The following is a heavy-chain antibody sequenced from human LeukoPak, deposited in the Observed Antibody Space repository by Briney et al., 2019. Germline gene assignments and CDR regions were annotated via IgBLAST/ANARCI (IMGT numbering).Heavy chain of an antibody. Sequence: SETLSLTCTVSGGSINSYYWNWIRQPPGKGLEWIGSIYNSGSTNYNPSLKSRVTISIDTSKNRFSLKLSSVTTADTAVYYCARGGSRSYTGCTLDYWGQGSLVTVSS. CDR2: IYNSGST. D-gene: IGHD2-2*02. CDR3: ARGGSRSYTGCTLDY. CDR1: GGSINSYY. V-gene: IGHV4-59*01. J-gene: IGHJ4*02.